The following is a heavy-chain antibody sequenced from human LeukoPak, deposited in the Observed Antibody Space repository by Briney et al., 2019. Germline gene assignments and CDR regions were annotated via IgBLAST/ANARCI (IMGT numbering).Heavy chain of an antibody. CDR3: ARVGSNCGGDCYPYAFDV. V-gene: IGHV3-74*01. Sequence: PGGSLRLSCAASGFTLSSYWMYWVRQAPGRGLVRVSHINSDGSSTTYADSVKGRFTVSRDNAKNTLYLEMNSLSAEDTAVYYCARVGSNCGGDCYPYAFDVWGQGTVVTVSS. D-gene: IGHD2-21*02. J-gene: IGHJ3*01. CDR2: INSDGSST. CDR1: GFTLSSYW.